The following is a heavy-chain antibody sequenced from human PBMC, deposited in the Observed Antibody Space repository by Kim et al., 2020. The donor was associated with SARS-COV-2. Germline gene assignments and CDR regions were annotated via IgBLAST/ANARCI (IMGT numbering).Heavy chain of an antibody. CDR3: ARLGPGLLNWFDP. CDR1: GGSISSSRYY. CDR2: IYYSGST. Sequence: SETLSLTCTVSGGSISSSRYYWGWIRQPPGKGLEWIGSIYYSGSTYYNPSLKSRVTISVATSKNQLSLKLISVAAADTAVYYCARLGPGLLNWFDPWCQG. J-gene: IGHJ5*02. V-gene: IGHV4-39*01. D-gene: IGHD3-10*01.